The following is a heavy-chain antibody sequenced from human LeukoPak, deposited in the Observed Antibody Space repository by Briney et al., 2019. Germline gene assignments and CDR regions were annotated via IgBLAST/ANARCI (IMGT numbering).Heavy chain of an antibody. CDR1: GYSISSGYY. CDR2: IYHSGST. Sequence: SETLSLTCTVSGYSISSGYYWGWIRQPPGKGLEWIGSIYHSGSTYYNPSLKSRVTISVDTSKNQFSLKLSSVTAADTAVYYCARASITMVRGVIGYMDVWGKGTTVTVSS. CDR3: ARASITMVRGVIGYMDV. D-gene: IGHD3-10*01. V-gene: IGHV4-38-2*02. J-gene: IGHJ6*03.